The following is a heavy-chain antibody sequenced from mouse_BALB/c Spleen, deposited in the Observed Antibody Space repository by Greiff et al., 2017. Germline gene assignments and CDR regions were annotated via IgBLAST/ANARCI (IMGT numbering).Heavy chain of an antibody. CDR2: IYPGNSDT. J-gene: IGHJ2*01. CDR3: TRGLYDGYLNFDY. D-gene: IGHD2-3*01. V-gene: IGHV1-5*01. Sequence: EVQLQQSGTVLARPGASVKMSCKASGYTFTSYWMHWVKQRPGQGLEWMGAIYPGNSDTSYNQKFKGKAKLTAVTSTSTAYMELSSLTNEDSAVYYCTRGLYDGYLNFDYWGQGTTLTVSS. CDR1: GYTFTSYW.